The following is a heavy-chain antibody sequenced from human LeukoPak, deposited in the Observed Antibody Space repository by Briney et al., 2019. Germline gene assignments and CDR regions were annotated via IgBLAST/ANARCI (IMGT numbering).Heavy chain of an antibody. CDR2: MSISGSS. V-gene: IGHV4-61*02. Sequence: PSQTLSLTCTVSGDSITSGNYYWTWIRQPAGKGLEWIGRMSISGSSNYNPSLKSRVTISADTSKNQFFLKFNSVTAADTAMYYCAADPLWSAGAYWGQGTLVTVSS. J-gene: IGHJ4*02. CDR1: GDSITSGNYY. CDR3: AADPLWSAGAY. D-gene: IGHD3-10*01.